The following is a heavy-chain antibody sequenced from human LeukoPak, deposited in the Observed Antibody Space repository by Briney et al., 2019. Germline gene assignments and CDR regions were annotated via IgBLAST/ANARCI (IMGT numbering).Heavy chain of an antibody. V-gene: IGHV3-30*04. Sequence: GGSLRLSCAASGFNFGTYAMHWVRQAPGKGLEWVAVILSDGSLENSANSVRGRFIISRDNSKKTLFLQMNRLRIEDTAVYYCARGAILGGYILIDDWGQGTLVTVSS. CDR1: GFNFGTYA. CDR2: ILSDGSLE. CDR3: ARGAILGGYILIDD. D-gene: IGHD1-26*01. J-gene: IGHJ4*02.